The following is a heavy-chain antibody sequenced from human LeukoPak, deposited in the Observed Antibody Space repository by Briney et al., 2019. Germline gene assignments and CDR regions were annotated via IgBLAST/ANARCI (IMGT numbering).Heavy chain of an antibody. D-gene: IGHD4-17*01. Sequence: ASVKVSCKASGGTFSSYAISWVRQAPGQGLEWMGGIIPIFGTANYAQKFQGRVTITADESTSTAYMELSSLRSEDTAVYYCASSHLVYDYGDPDAFDIWGQGTMVTVSS. CDR2: IIPIFGTA. CDR3: ASSHLVYDYGDPDAFDI. J-gene: IGHJ3*02. V-gene: IGHV1-69*01. CDR1: GGTFSSYA.